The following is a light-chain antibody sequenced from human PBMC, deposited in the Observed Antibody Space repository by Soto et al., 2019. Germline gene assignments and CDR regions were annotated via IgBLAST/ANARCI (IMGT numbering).Light chain of an antibody. V-gene: IGKV3-11*01. Sequence: EIVLTQSPDTLSLSPGERATLSCRASQSVSSSLAWYQQKPGQAPRLLIYDASTRATGIPARFSGSGSGSDFAFTISSLEPEDFAVYYCQQRSNWPPEVTFGRGTKLDIK. CDR2: DAS. CDR3: QQRSNWPPEVT. J-gene: IGKJ3*01. CDR1: QSVSSS.